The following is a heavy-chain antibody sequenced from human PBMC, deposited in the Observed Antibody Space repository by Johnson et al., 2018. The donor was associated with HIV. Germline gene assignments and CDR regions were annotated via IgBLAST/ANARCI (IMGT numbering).Heavy chain of an antibody. CDR3: AKVAVATAAGGVALDI. CDR1: GFTFDDYA. Sequence: VQLVESGGGVVRPGGSLRLSCAASGFTFDDYAMHWVRQAPGKGLEWVSGISWNSGSIGYADSVKGRFTISRDNSKTTLYLQMNSLRAEDTAVYYCAKVAVATAAGGVALDIWGPGTMVTVSS. CDR2: ISWNSGSI. J-gene: IGHJ3*02. D-gene: IGHD6-13*01. V-gene: IGHV3-9*01.